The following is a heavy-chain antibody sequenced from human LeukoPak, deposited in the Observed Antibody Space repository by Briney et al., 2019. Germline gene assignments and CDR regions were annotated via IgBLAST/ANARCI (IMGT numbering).Heavy chain of an antibody. Sequence: ASVKVSCKASGYTFTGYYMHWVRQAPGQGLEWMGRVNPNNGVPNYAQKFQGRVTTTRDTAISTAYMELSSLRSDDTAVYFCAREVGYSSSYYGRFDPWGQGTLVIVSS. CDR1: GYTFTGYY. CDR2: VNPNNGVP. J-gene: IGHJ5*02. CDR3: AREVGYSSSYYGRFDP. V-gene: IGHV1-2*06. D-gene: IGHD2-2*01.